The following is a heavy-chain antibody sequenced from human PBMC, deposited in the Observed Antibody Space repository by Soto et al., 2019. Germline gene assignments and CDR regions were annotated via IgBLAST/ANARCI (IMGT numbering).Heavy chain of an antibody. CDR3: ARGKYCTYGASYFYHH. CDR1: GYSFRTSW. D-gene: IGHD2-8*01. J-gene: IGHJ5*02. V-gene: IGHV5-51*01. CDR2: IYPGDSDT. Sequence: GVSLKISCNVSGYSFRTSWIAWLRQMPGKVREWMGIIYPGDSDTIYTPSFQGQVTMSVDESVTTAYLQWSSLKASDTAIYYCARGKYCTYGASYFYHHWVQVTLGTLSS.